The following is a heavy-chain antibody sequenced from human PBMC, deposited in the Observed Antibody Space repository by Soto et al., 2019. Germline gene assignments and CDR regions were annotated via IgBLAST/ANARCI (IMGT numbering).Heavy chain of an antibody. J-gene: IGHJ6*02. CDR1: GFTVSSNY. V-gene: IGHV3-53*02. CDR3: TRGPPGGYGMDV. Sequence: EVQLVETGGDLIQPGGSLRLSCVASGFTVSSNYMNWVRQAPGKGLEWVSVIYTGGSTYYSDSVKGRFTISRDNAKNSLYLQMEGLRVEDTAVYYCTRGPPGGYGMDVWGQGTTVTVSS. D-gene: IGHD3-16*01. CDR2: IYTGGST.